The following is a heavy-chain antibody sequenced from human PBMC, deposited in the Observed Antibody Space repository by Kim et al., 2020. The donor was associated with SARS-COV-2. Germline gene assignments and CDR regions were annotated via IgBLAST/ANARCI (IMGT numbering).Heavy chain of an antibody. CDR2: IYPGDSDT. D-gene: IGHD3-22*01. Sequence: GESLKISCQGSGYSFTSYWIGWVRQMPGKGLEWMGMIYPGDSDTRHSPSFQGQITITADKSISTAYLQWSSLKTADTAMYYCVRVCRYYDSSGYYFDYWGQGTLVTVSS. J-gene: IGHJ4*02. CDR1: GYSFTSYW. CDR3: VRVCRYYDSSGYYFDY. V-gene: IGHV5-51*01.